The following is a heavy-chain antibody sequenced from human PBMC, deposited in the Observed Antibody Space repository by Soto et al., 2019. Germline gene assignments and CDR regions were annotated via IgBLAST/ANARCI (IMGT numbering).Heavy chain of an antibody. V-gene: IGHV4-31*03. CDR1: GGSISSGGYY. CDR3: ARGQQQLVRGGYFDY. CDR2: IYYSGST. D-gene: IGHD6-13*01. Sequence: SETLSLTCTVSGGSISSGGYYWSWIRQHPGKGLEWIGYIYYSGSTYYNPSLKSRVTISVDTSKNQFSLKLSSVTAADTAVYYCARGQQQLVRGGYFDYWGQGTLVTVSS. J-gene: IGHJ4*02.